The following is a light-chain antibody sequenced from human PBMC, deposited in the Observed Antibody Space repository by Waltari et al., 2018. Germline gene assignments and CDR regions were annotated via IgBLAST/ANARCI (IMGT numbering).Light chain of an antibody. Sequence: DVVMTQSPLSLPVTLGQPASISCRSSQSLVHSDGNTYLNWFLQRPGQSPRRLIYKVSERDSGVPDRFSGSGSGTDFTLKISRVEAEDVGVYYCRQGTHWPRTFGQGTKVEIK. J-gene: IGKJ1*01. V-gene: IGKV2-30*02. CDR1: QSLVHSDGNTY. CDR3: RQGTHWPRT. CDR2: KVS.